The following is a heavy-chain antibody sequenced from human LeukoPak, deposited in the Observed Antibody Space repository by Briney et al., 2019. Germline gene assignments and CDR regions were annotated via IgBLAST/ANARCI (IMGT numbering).Heavy chain of an antibody. Sequence: PWETLSLTCTVSGGSISSYCWSWIRQPPGKGLEWIGYICNSGSTKYNPSLKSRVTISVDTSKNQFSLKLNSVTAADTAVYYCAGYYYERSGYDYWGQGTLVTVSS. CDR1: GGSISSYC. V-gene: IGHV4-59*01. CDR3: AGYYYERSGYDY. J-gene: IGHJ4*02. D-gene: IGHD3-22*01. CDR2: ICNSGST.